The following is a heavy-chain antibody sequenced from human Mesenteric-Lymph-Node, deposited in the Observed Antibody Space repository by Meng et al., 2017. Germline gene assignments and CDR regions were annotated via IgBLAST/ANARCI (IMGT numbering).Heavy chain of an antibody. CDR3: ARDPRDSYYGSGSYYSTADY. CDR2: IYHSAST. V-gene: IGHV4-59*12. D-gene: IGHD3-10*01. Sequence: SETLSLTCTVSGGSISSYYWSWIRQPPGKGLEWFGSIYHSASTYYNPSPKSRVTISVDTSKNQFSLKLGSVTAADTAVYYCARDPRDSYYGSGSYYSTADYWGQGKLVTVSS. CDR1: GGSISSYY. J-gene: IGHJ4*02.